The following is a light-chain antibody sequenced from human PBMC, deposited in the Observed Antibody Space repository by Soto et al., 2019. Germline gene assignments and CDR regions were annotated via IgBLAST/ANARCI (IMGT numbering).Light chain of an antibody. CDR1: SSDVGAYNY. J-gene: IGLJ1*01. CDR3: SSKRDSSTLFV. CDR2: EVT. Sequence: QSVLTQPASVSGSPGQSITISCTGTSSDVGAYNYVSWYQHHPGKVPKLLIYEVTNRPSGVSDRFSGSKSCNTASLTISGLQAEDEADYYCSSKRDSSTLFVFGTGTKVTVL. V-gene: IGLV2-14*01.